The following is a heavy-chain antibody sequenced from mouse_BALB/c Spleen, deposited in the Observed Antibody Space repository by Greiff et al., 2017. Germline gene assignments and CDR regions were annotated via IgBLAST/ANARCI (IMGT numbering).Heavy chain of an antibody. CDR2: INSNGGST. V-gene: IGHV5-6-3*01. Sequence: EVQGVESGGGLVQPGGSLKLSCAASGFTFSSYGMSWVRQTPDKRLELVATINSNGGSTYYPDSVKGRFTISRDNAKNTLYLQMSSLKSEDTAMYYCARPYYYGSSPLAYWGQGTLVTVSA. CDR1: GFTFSSYG. CDR3: ARPYYYGSSPLAY. J-gene: IGHJ3*01. D-gene: IGHD1-1*01.